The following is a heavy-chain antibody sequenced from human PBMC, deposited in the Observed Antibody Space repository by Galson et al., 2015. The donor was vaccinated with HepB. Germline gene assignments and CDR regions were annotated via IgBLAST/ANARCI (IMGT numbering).Heavy chain of an antibody. Sequence: SLRLSCAASGFTFSIYWMHWVRQVPGKGLVWVSRINEHGSGTSYADSVKGRFTISRDNAKSSVYLQMNSLRAEDTALYYCARGGRGVDEYWGQGTLVIVSS. CDR3: ARGGRGVDEY. J-gene: IGHJ4*02. CDR1: GFTFSIYW. CDR2: INEHGSGT. V-gene: IGHV3-74*01. D-gene: IGHD5-12*01.